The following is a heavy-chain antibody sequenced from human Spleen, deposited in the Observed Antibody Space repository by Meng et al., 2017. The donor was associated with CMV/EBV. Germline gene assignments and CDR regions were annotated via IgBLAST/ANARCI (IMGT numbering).Heavy chain of an antibody. D-gene: IGHD2-2*02. CDR2: IYYSGST. CDR3: ARQGYCSSTSCYRKSALSY. J-gene: IGHJ4*02. CDR1: GGSISSSSYY. V-gene: IGHV4-39*01. Sequence: SETLSLTCTVSGGSISSSSYYWGWIRQPPGKGLEWIGSIYYSGSTYYNPSLKSRVTISVDTSKNQFSLKLSSVTAADTAMYYCARQGYCSSTSCYRKSALSYWGQGTLVTVSS.